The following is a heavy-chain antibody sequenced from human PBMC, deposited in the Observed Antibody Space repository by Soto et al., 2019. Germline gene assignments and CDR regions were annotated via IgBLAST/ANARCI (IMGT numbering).Heavy chain of an antibody. J-gene: IGHJ4*02. CDR3: AKAPRYSSGWYGDYFDY. CDR1: GFTFSSYG. D-gene: IGHD6-19*01. Sequence: QVQLVESGGGVVQPGRSLRLSCAASGFTFSSYGMHWVRQAPGKGLEWVAVISYVGSNKYYADSVKGRFTISRDNSKNTLYLQMNSLRAEDTAVYYCAKAPRYSSGWYGDYFDYWGQGTLVTVSS. CDR2: ISYVGSNK. V-gene: IGHV3-30*18.